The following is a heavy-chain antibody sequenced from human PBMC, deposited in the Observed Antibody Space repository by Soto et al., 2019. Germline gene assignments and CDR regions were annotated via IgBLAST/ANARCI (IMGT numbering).Heavy chain of an antibody. CDR2: IYYSGST. CDR1: GGSISSYY. J-gene: IGHJ2*01. D-gene: IGHD2-21*01. V-gene: IGHV4-59*01. CDR3: ARAEPNPGDWGFFYWYFDL. Sequence: SETLSLTCTVSGGSISSYYWSWIRQPPGKGLEWIGYIYYSGSTNYNPSLKSRVTISVDTSKNQFSLKLSSVTAADTAVYYCARAEPNPGDWGFFYWYFDLWGRGTLVTVSS.